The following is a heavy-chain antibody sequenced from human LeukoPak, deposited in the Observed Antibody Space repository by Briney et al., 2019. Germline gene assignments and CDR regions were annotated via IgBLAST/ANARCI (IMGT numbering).Heavy chain of an antibody. D-gene: IGHD3-10*01. V-gene: IGHV3-66*01. CDR1: GFTFSGYG. J-gene: IGHJ5*02. CDR2: IYSGGST. CDR3: ARDRQGGDGFDP. Sequence: GGSLRLSCTASGFTFSGYGMHWVRQAPGKGLEWVSVIYSGGSTYHADSLKGRFTISRDNSKNTLYLQMNSLRAEDTAVYYCARDRQGGDGFDPWGQGTLVTVSS.